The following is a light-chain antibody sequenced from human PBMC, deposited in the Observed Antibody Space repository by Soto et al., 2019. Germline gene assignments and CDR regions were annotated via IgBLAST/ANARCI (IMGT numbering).Light chain of an antibody. CDR3: LQDGSSLSWT. J-gene: IGKJ1*01. V-gene: IGKV3-20*01. CDR2: GAS. Sequence: EIVLTQSPGTLSLSPGERATLSCRASQSVSSSYLAWYQQRPGQAPRLLVYGASSRATGIPARFSGSGSGKDLSVTTSKLAPEDCAVYFCLQDGSSLSWTCGLGSQVAI. CDR1: QSVSSSY.